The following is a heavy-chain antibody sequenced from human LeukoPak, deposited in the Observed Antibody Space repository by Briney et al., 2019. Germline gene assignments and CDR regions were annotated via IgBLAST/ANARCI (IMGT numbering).Heavy chain of an antibody. Sequence: ASVKVSCKASGYTFTSYGISWVRQAPGQGLEEMGWISAYNGNTNYAQKLQGRVTMPTDTSTSTAYMELRSLRSDATAVYYCARDPPRYYDILTGYCDYGGQGTLVTVSS. CDR3: ARDPPRYYDILTGYCDY. D-gene: IGHD3-9*01. J-gene: IGHJ4*02. V-gene: IGHV1-18*01. CDR1: GYTFTSYG. CDR2: ISAYNGNT.